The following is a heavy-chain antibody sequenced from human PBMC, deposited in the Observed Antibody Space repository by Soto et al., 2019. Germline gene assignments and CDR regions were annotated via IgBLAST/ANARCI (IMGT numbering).Heavy chain of an antibody. V-gene: IGHV3-33*01. Sequence: QEQLEESGGGVVQPGRSLRLSCAASGFTFSSYGMHWVRQVPGEGLEWVAVIWYDGSNKYYADSVKGRFTISRDNSKDTRYLEMNSLRAEDTAVYYCARDGGYYGAGSYFDPWGQGSLVTVSS. CDR3: ARDGGYYGAGSYFDP. CDR1: GFTFSSYG. J-gene: IGHJ5*02. CDR2: IWYDGSNK. D-gene: IGHD3-10*01.